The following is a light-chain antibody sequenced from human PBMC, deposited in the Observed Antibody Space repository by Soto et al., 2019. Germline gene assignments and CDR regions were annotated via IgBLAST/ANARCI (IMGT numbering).Light chain of an antibody. CDR3: YQYGSTPPT. V-gene: IGKV3-20*01. CDR1: QSVSSSY. J-gene: IGKJ1*01. Sequence: EIVLTQSPGTLSLSPGERATLSCRASQSVSSSYLAWYQQKPGQAPRILIYAASSRATGIPDRFSGSGSGTDFSLTISRLEPEDFVMFYCYQYGSTPPTFGQGTKVDIK. CDR2: AAS.